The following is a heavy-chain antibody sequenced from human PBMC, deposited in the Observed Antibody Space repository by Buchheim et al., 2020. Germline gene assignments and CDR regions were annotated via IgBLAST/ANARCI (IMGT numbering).Heavy chain of an antibody. Sequence: EVQLVESGGGLVQPGGSLRLSCAASGFTFSSYWMSWVRQAPGKGLEWVANIKQDGSEKYYVDSVKGRFTISRDNAKNSLYLQINSLRAEDTAVYYCARSPWFYYDSSGFRSYYMDVWGKGTT. CDR1: GFTFSSYW. D-gene: IGHD3-22*01. CDR3: ARSPWFYYDSSGFRSYYMDV. V-gene: IGHV3-7*01. CDR2: IKQDGSEK. J-gene: IGHJ6*03.